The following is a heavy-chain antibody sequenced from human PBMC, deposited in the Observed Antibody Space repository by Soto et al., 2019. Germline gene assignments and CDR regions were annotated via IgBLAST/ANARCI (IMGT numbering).Heavy chain of an antibody. Sequence: QVQLVQAGAGVKKPGSSVKVSCKASGGSFSDYAINWVRQAPGPGLEGMGGIVPMLRTPNYARKFQGRVTITADEDTSTVSMELTSLTSEDTAVYYCARALGGSYFPFDYWGQGTLVTVSS. J-gene: IGHJ4*02. D-gene: IGHD1-26*01. CDR2: IVPMLRTP. CDR3: ARALGGSYFPFDY. CDR1: GGSFSDYA. V-gene: IGHV1-69*11.